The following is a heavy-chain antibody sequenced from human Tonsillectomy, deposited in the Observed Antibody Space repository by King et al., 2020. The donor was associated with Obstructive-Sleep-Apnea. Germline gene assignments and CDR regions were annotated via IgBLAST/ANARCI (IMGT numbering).Heavy chain of an antibody. D-gene: IGHD3-3*01. CDR1: GGSVSRGSYY. CDR3: AREEATPDFAEYYFDY. Sequence: QLQESGPGLVKPSETLSLTCTVSGGSVSRGSYYCSWIRQPPGKGLEWIGYIYYSGSTNYNPPLQSQVTISVDTSKNQFSLKLSSVTAADTAVYYCAREEATPDFAEYYFDYWGQGTLVTVSS. J-gene: IGHJ4*02. CDR2: IYYSGST. V-gene: IGHV4-61*01.